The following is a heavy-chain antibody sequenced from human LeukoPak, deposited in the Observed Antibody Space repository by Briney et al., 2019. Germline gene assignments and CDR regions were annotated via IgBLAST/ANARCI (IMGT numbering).Heavy chain of an antibody. CDR2: INHSGST. CDR1: GGSFSGYY. J-gene: IGHJ4*02. D-gene: IGHD5-18*01. Sequence: PSETLSLTCAVYGGSFSGYYWSWIRQPPGKGLEWIGEINHSGSTNYNPSLKSRVTISIDTSKKQFSLDLNSVTAADTAVYYCARGISYGFVYWGQGTLVTVSS. CDR3: ARGISYGFVY. V-gene: IGHV4-34*01.